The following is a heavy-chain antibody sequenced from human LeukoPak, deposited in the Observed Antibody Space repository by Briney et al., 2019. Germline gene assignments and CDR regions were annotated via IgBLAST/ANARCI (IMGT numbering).Heavy chain of an antibody. V-gene: IGHV3-33*06. CDR3: AKDSGSYDAFDI. Sequence: GRSLRLSCAASGFTFSSYGMHWVRQAPGKGLEGVVVIWYDGSNKYYADSAKGRFTISRDNSKNTLYLQMNSLRAEDTAVYYCAKDSGSYDAFDIWGQGTMVTVSS. D-gene: IGHD1-26*01. CDR2: IWYDGSNK. CDR1: GFTFSSYG. J-gene: IGHJ3*02.